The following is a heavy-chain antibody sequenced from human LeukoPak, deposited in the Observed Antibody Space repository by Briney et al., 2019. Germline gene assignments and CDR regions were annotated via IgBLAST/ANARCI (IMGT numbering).Heavy chain of an antibody. CDR3: ARDHPPDYYDSSGIDAFDI. V-gene: IGHV3-48*01. CDR1: GFTFSIYS. J-gene: IGHJ3*02. D-gene: IGHD3-22*01. Sequence: GGSLRLSCAASGFTFSIYSMNWVRQAPGKGLEGVSYISSFSGTINYADSVKGRFTISRDNAKNTLYLQMNSLRADDTAVYYCARDHPPDYYDSSGIDAFDIWGQGTMVTVSS. CDR2: ISSFSGTI.